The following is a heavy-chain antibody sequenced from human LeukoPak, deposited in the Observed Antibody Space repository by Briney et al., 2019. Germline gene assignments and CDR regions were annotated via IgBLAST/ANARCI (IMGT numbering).Heavy chain of an antibody. Sequence: ASVKVSCKTSGYTFTNFGICWVRQAPGQGLEWMGGIIPIFGTANYAQKFQGRVTITADESTSTAYMELSSLRSEDTAVYYCARETQPGYSSGWYRSYFDYWGQGTLVTVSS. V-gene: IGHV1-69*13. D-gene: IGHD6-19*01. J-gene: IGHJ4*02. CDR3: ARETQPGYSSGWYRSYFDY. CDR2: IIPIFGTA. CDR1: GYTFTNFG.